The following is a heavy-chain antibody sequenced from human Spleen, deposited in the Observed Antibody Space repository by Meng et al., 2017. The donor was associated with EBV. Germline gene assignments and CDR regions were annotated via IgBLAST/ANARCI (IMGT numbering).Heavy chain of an antibody. CDR1: GFSLTTSGVG. Sequence: QITLKESGPTLVKPTQTLTLTCTFSGFSLTTSGVGVGWIRQPPGKALECLALIYWDDNKRYSPSLESRLTITKDTSKNQVVLTMTNMDPVDTATYYCAHIIAARPFDYWGQGTLVTVSS. V-gene: IGHV2-5*02. CDR2: IYWDDNK. CDR3: AHIIAARPFDY. J-gene: IGHJ4*02. D-gene: IGHD6-6*01.